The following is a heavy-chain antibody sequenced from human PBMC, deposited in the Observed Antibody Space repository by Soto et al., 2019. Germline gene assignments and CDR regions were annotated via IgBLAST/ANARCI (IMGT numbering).Heavy chain of an antibody. V-gene: IGHV4-59*01. Sequence: PSETLSLTCSVSGGSISPYFWTWVRQAPGKGLEWIGYISYSGSTNYNPSLKSRLTILLSTSKKQFSLKLSSVTAADTAVYYCARGTRAPQYYNYFYGVDVWGQGTTVTVSS. J-gene: IGHJ6*02. CDR3: ARGTRAPQYYNYFYGVDV. CDR1: GGSISPYF. CDR2: ISYSGST.